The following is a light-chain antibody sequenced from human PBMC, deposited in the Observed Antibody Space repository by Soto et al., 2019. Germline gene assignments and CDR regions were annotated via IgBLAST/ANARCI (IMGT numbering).Light chain of an antibody. Sequence: IQRPQSPSSLSTSVGDRVTITCRASQSISSYLNWYQQEPGKAPKLLIYKASTLKSGVPSRFSGSGSGTEFTLTISSLQPDDFATYYCQHYNSYSEAFGQGTKVDIK. CDR2: KAS. V-gene: IGKV1-5*03. CDR3: QHYNSYSEA. CDR1: QSISSY. J-gene: IGKJ1*01.